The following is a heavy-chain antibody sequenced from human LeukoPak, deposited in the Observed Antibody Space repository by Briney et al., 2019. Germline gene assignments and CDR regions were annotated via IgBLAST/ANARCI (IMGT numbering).Heavy chain of an antibody. J-gene: IGHJ4*02. CDR2: INAGNGDT. V-gene: IGHV1-3*01. D-gene: IGHD2-21*01. CDR1: GYSFSKYV. CDR3: ARDDCGDTCYPGGY. Sequence: AAVKVSWKASGYSFSKYVLHWVRQAPGQRPEWMGWINAGNGDTKYSQNFQDRVTITRDTSANTAYMELSSLTSEDTALYYCARDDCGDTCYPGGYWGQGTLVTVSS.